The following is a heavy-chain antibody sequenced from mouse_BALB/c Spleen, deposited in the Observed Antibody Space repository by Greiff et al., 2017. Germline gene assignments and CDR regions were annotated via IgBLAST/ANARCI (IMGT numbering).Heavy chain of an antibody. J-gene: IGHJ2*01. CDR3: ARVGVGYYFDY. V-gene: IGHV3-6*02. CDR2: ISYDGSN. D-gene: IGHD1-1*02. CDR1: GYSITSGYY. Sequence: EVKLLESGPGLVKPSQSLSLTCSVTGYSITSGYYWNWIRQFPGNKLEWMGYISYDGSNNYNPSLKNRISITRDTSKNQFFLKLNSVTTEDTATYYCARVGVGYYFDYWGQGTTLTVSS.